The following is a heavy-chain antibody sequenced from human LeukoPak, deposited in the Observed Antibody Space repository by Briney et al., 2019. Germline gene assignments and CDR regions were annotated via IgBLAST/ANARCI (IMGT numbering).Heavy chain of an antibody. CDR3: ARFVEMAHMDV. Sequence: PSETLSLTCTVSGGSISSYYWSWIRQPPGKGLEWIGYIYYSGSTNYNPSLKSRVTISVDTSKNQFSLKLSSVTAADTAVYYCARFVEMAHMDVWGQGTTVTVSS. V-gene: IGHV4-59*08. D-gene: IGHD5-24*01. CDR1: GGSISSYY. CDR2: IYYSGST. J-gene: IGHJ6*02.